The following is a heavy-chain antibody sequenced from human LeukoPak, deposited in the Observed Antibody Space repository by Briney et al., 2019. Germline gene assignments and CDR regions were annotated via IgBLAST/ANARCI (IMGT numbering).Heavy chain of an antibody. CDR1: GFTFSRQS. CDR3: VRDTSGSSVITYFDT. J-gene: IGHJ4*02. CDR2: IDDGSSYI. D-gene: IGHD3-10*01. V-gene: IGHV3-21*01. Sequence: GGSLRRSCVASGFTFSRQSMSWVRQAPGKGMEGVSYIDDGSSYISYADSVKGRFTSARDNPRNSLHLQMNSLRVEDTDAYYCVRDTSGSSVITYFDTWGEGTLVTV.